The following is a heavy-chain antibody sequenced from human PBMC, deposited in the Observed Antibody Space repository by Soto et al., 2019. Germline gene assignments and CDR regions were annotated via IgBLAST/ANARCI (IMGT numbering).Heavy chain of an antibody. CDR2: ISGSGGST. CDR3: AKDEYSSSWSDYYYGMDV. Sequence: GGSLRLSCAASGFTFSSYAMSWVRQAPGKGLEWVSAISGSGGSTYYADSVKGRFTISRDNSKNTLYLQTNSLRAEDTAVYYCAKDEYSSSWSDYYYGMDVWGQGTTVTVSS. CDR1: GFTFSSYA. J-gene: IGHJ6*02. V-gene: IGHV3-23*01. D-gene: IGHD6-13*01.